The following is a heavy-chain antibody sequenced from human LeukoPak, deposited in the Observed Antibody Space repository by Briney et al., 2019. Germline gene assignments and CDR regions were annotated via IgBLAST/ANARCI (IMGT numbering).Heavy chain of an antibody. CDR3: ARDSGMGLDAFDI. J-gene: IGHJ3*02. CDR2: TYYRSKWFN. Sequence: SQTLSLTCAISGDSVSSYSAAWNWMRQSPSRGHEGLGRTYYRSKWFNDYAVSVKSRMTVNPDTSKNQFSLQLNSVTPEDTAVYFCARDSGMGLDAFDIWGQGTMVTVSS. V-gene: IGHV6-1*01. CDR1: GDSVSSYSAA. D-gene: IGHD3-10*01.